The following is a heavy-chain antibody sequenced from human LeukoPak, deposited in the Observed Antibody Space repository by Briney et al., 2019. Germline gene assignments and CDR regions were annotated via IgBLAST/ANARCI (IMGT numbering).Heavy chain of an antibody. J-gene: IGHJ4*02. Sequence: ASVKVSCKASGGTLSSYAISWVRQAPGQGLEWMAMINPSGGGSSTTYAQKFQGTLTLTRDMSTSTVYMDLSSLRSEDTAVYYCARSITIFGVATLGYWGQGTLVTVSS. D-gene: IGHD3-3*01. CDR2: INPSGGGSST. CDR3: ARSITIFGVATLGY. CDR1: GGTLSSYA. V-gene: IGHV1-46*01.